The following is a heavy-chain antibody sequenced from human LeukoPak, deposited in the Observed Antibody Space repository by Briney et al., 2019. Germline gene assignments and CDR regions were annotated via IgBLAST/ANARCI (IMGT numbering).Heavy chain of an antibody. CDR3: ARKSFYYDHVKGYFDC. CDR1: GFTFSSYW. D-gene: IGHD3-22*01. V-gene: IGHV3-7*01. J-gene: IGHJ4*02. Sequence: GGSLRLSCAASGFTFSSYWMTWVRQSPGKGLEWVANIKQDGSEKSYVDSVKGRFTISRDNAKNSLYLQMDSMRAEDTAVYFCARKSFYYDHVKGYFDCWGPGTLVTVSS. CDR2: IKQDGSEK.